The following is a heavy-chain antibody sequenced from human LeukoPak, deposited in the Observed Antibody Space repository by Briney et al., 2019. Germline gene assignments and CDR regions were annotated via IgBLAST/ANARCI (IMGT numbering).Heavy chain of an antibody. D-gene: IGHD3-9*01. J-gene: IGHJ6*02. CDR2: IYYSGST. CDR1: GGSISSVGYY. CDR3: ARDRPYYDILTGYYLPNSYYYGMDV. Sequence: PSETLSLTCAVSGGSISSVGYYWSWIRQPPGKGLEWIGYIYYSGSTNYNPSLKSRVTISVDTSKNQFSLKLSSVTAADTAVYYCARDRPYYDILTGYYLPNSYYYGMDVWGQGTTVTVSS. V-gene: IGHV4-61*08.